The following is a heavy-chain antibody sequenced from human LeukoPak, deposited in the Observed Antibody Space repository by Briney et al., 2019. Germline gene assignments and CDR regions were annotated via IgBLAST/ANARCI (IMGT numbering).Heavy chain of an antibody. D-gene: IGHD3-3*01. Sequence: SETLSLTCGVSGGSVTSTNWWTWVRQPPGKGLEWIGEVHLDGRTNYNPSLKSRLTISVDLSENHISLKLTSVAAADTAVYYCAREGGFYRPLDYSGQGTLVTVSS. CDR1: GGSVTSTNW. V-gene: IGHV4-4*02. CDR3: AREGGFYRPLDY. CDR2: VHLDGRT. J-gene: IGHJ4*02.